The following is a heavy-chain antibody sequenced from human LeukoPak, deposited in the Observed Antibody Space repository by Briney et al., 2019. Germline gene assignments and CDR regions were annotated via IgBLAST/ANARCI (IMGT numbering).Heavy chain of an antibody. D-gene: IGHD2-15*01. CDR3: ARDCSGGSCWNDY. CDR2: INPNSGGT. CDR1: GYTFTSYD. J-gene: IGHJ4*02. V-gene: IGHV1-2*02. Sequence: GASVKVSCKASGYTFTSYDINWVRQATGQGLAWMGWINPNSGGTNYAQKFQGRVTMTRDTSISTAYMELSRLRSDDTAVYYCARDCSGGSCWNDYWGQGTLVTVSS.